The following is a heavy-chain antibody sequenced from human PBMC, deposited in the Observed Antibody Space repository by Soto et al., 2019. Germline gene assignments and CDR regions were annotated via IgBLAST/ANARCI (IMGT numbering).Heavy chain of an antibody. V-gene: IGHV4-59*08. Sequence: ETLSLTCTVPGGSISSYYWSWIRQPPGKGLEWIGYIYYSGSTNYNPSLKSRVTISVDTSKNQFSLKLSSVTAADTAVYYCARQKSSSWPYDAFDIWGQGTMVTVSS. CDR1: GGSISSYY. CDR3: ARQKSSSWPYDAFDI. D-gene: IGHD6-13*01. CDR2: IYYSGST. J-gene: IGHJ3*02.